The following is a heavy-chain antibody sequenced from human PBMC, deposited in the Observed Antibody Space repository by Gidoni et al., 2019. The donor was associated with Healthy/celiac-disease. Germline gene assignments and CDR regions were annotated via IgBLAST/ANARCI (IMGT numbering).Heavy chain of an antibody. D-gene: IGHD5-12*01. CDR3: ARDGAVSGYDRDY. J-gene: IGHJ4*02. CDR1: AGSIRSLGYY. CDR2: IYYSGST. V-gene: IGHV4-39*07. Sequence: QLQLQESGPGLVKPSATLSLTCTVAAGSIRSLGYYWGWIRQPPGKGLEWFGSIYYSGSTYYNPSLKSRVTISVDTSKNQFALKLSSVTAADTAVYYCARDGAVSGYDRDYWGQGTLVTVSS.